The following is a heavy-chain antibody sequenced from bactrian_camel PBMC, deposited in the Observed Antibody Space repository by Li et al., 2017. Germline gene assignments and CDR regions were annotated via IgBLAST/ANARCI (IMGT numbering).Heavy chain of an antibody. CDR3: ATDLYATIHGDNC. D-gene: IGHD4*01. J-gene: IGHJ4*01. CDR2: IYTGGGSA. V-gene: IGHV3S54*01. Sequence: HVQLVESGGGSVQAGGSLRLSCAASGDTFSKYCVGWFREAPGKEREAVATIYTGGGSAYYVDSVKGRFTLSEDSAKSTVYLQMNSLKSEDTALYYCATDLYATIHGDNCWGQGTQVTVS. CDR1: GDTFSKYC.